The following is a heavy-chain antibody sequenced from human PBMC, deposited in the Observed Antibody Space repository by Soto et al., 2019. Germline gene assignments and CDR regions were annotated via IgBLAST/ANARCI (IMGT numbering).Heavy chain of an antibody. D-gene: IGHD2-2*02. J-gene: IGHJ5*02. CDR3: ARDMYTNYLNYFDL. CDR2: ITSSGGNA. Sequence: GGSLRLSCAASGFSFKGYYMTWMRQTPEKGLEWISTITSSGGNAYYAASVKGRVTISRDNANNSLYLQMSGLRAEDTALYYCARDMYTNYLNYFDLWGQGTLVTVSS. CDR1: GFSFKGYY. V-gene: IGHV3-11*01.